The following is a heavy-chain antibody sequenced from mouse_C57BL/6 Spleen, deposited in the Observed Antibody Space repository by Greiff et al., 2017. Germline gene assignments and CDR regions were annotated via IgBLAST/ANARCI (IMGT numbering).Heavy chain of an antibody. CDR1: GYTFTSYG. V-gene: IGHV1-81*01. J-gene: IGHJ3*01. D-gene: IGHD4-1*01. CDR3: ARTGANWAPY. CDR2: IYPRSGNT. Sequence: VQLQQSGAELARPGASVKLSCKASGYTFTSYGISWVKQRTGQGLEGIGEIYPRSGNTYYNEKFKGKATLTADKSSSTAYMELRSLTSEDSAVYFCARTGANWAPYWGQGTLVTVSA.